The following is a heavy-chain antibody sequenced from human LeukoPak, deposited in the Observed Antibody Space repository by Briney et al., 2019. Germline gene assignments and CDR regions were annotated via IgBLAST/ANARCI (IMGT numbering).Heavy chain of an antibody. V-gene: IGHV4-39*01. CDR1: GGSISSSSYY. CDR2: IYYSGST. Sequence: SETLSLTCAVSGGSISSSSYYRGWIRQPPGKGLEWIGSIYYSGSTYYNPSLKSRVTISVDTSKNQFSLKLSPVTAADMAVYYCARQSASWIQLWLGHFDYWGQGTLVTVSS. D-gene: IGHD5-18*01. J-gene: IGHJ4*02. CDR3: ARQSASWIQLWLGHFDY.